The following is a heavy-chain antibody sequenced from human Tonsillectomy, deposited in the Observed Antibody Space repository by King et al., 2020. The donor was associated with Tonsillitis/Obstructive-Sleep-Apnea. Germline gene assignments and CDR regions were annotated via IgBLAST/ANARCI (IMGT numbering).Heavy chain of an antibody. CDR1: GGSISSCY. CDR2: VYYSGST. J-gene: IGHJ4*02. V-gene: IGHV4-59*01. D-gene: IGHD4/OR15-4a*01. CDR3: ARDRGGASNYFDY. Sequence: QLQESGPGLVKPSETLSLTCTVSGGSISSCYWSWIRQPPGKGLEWIGYVYYSGSTNYNPSLKSRVTISVDTSKNQFSLKMSSVTAADTAVYYCARDRGGASNYFDYWGQGTLVTVSS.